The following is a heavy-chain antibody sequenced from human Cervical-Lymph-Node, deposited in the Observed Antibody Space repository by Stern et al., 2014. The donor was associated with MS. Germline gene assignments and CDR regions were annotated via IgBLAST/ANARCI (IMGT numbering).Heavy chain of an antibody. J-gene: IGHJ5*02. CDR2: IHYSGNT. CDR1: GASISSGNYY. CDR3: ARGSMRPDYWFDP. V-gene: IGHV4-31*03. Sequence: DQLVESGPGLVKPSQTLSLTCTVSGASISSGNYYWTWIRHHPAKGLEWIGYIHYSGNTYYNPSLESRITISQDTSKNHFYLKLSSVTAADTAVYYCARGSMRPDYWFDPWGQGTLVTVSS. D-gene: IGHD6-13*01.